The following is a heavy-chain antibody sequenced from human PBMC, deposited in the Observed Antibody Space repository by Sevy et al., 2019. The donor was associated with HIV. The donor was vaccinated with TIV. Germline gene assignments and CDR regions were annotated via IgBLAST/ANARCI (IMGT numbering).Heavy chain of an antibody. CDR1: GYTFTGYY. Sequence: ASVKVSCKASGYTFTGYYMHWVRQAPGQGLEWMGWINPNSGGTNYAQKFQGRVTMTRDTSISTAYMELGRLRSDDTAGYYCARVGGCSSTSCYWYFDLWGRGTLVTVSS. D-gene: IGHD2-2*01. CDR2: INPNSGGT. J-gene: IGHJ2*01. V-gene: IGHV1-2*02. CDR3: ARVGGCSSTSCYWYFDL.